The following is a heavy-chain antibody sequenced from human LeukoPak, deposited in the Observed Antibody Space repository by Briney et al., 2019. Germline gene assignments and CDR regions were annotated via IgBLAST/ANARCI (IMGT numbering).Heavy chain of an antibody. Sequence: SVKVSCKASGGTFSSYTISWVRQAPGQGLEWMGRIIPILGIANYAQKFQGRVRITADKSTSPAYMELSSLRSEDTAVYYCARALATVVTPYNWFDPWGQGTLVTVSS. CDR1: GGTFSSYT. CDR3: ARALATVVTPYNWFDP. J-gene: IGHJ5*02. CDR2: IIPILGIA. V-gene: IGHV1-69*02. D-gene: IGHD4-23*01.